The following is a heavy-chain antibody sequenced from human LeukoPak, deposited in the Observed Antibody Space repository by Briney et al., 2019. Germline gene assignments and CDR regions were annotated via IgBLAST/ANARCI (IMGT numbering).Heavy chain of an antibody. J-gene: IGHJ4*02. D-gene: IGHD6-19*01. CDR3: ARSYSSGGGGPCDY. V-gene: IGHV1-69*13. CDR1: GGTFSSYA. CDR2: IIPIFGTA. Sequence: GASVKVSCKASGGTFSSYAISWVRQAPGQGLEWMGGIIPIFGTANYAQKFQGRVTITADESTSTAYMELSSLRSEDTAVYYCARSYSSGGGGPCDYWGQGTLVTVSS.